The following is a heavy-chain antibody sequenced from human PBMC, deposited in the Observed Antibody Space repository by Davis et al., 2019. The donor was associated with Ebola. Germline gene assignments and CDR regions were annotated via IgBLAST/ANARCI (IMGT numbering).Heavy chain of an antibody. CDR2: ISSSSSTI. CDR3: ASPGGVPAAIGYGMDV. V-gene: IGHV3-48*03. J-gene: IGHJ6*02. CDR1: GFTFSSYE. Sequence: PGGSLRLSCAASGFTFSSYEMNWVRQAPGKGLEWVSYISSSSSTIYYADSVKGRFTISRDNAKNSLYLQMNSLRVDDTAVYYCASPGGVPAAIGYGMDVWGQGTTVTVSS. D-gene: IGHD2-2*01.